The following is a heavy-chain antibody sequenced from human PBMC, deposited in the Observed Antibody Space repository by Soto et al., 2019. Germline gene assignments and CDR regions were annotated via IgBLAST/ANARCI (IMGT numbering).Heavy chain of an antibody. V-gene: IGHV4-39*02. CDR1: GGSLGSTSYY. J-gene: IGHJ4*02. CDR2: IYYSGNT. D-gene: IGHD3-10*01. Sequence: PSETLSLTCTVSGGSLGSTSYYWGWIRQPPGKGLEWIGSIYYSGNTYYNPSLQSRVAMSIDTSNNHFSLKLSSATAADTAVYYCARGGFGELVFDYWGQGTLVTVSS. CDR3: ARGGFGELVFDY.